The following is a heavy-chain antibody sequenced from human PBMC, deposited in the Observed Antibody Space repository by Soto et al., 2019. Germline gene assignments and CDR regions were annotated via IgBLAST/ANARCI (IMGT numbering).Heavy chain of an antibody. D-gene: IGHD6-13*01. V-gene: IGHV4-31*03. CDR1: GGSISSGGYY. J-gene: IGHJ4*02. CDR2: IYYSGST. Sequence: LTCTVSGGSISSGGYYWSWIRQHPGKGLEWIGYIYYSGSTYYNPSLKSRVTISVDTSKNQFSLKLSSVTAADTAVYYCVCRASLSGSSWRFDYWGQGTLVTVSS. CDR3: VCRASLSGSSWRFDY.